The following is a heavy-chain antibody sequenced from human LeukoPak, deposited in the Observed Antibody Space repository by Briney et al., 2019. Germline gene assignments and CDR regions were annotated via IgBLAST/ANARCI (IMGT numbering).Heavy chain of an antibody. J-gene: IGHJ5*02. Sequence: SETLSLTCAVYGGSFSGYYWSWIRQPPGKGLEWIGEINYSGSTNYNPSLKSRVTISVDTSKNQFSLKLSSVTAADTAVYYCARVSVPAARNNWFDPWGQGTLVTVSS. CDR3: ARVSVPAARNNWFDP. V-gene: IGHV4-34*01. CDR1: GGSFSGYY. D-gene: IGHD2-2*01. CDR2: INYSGST.